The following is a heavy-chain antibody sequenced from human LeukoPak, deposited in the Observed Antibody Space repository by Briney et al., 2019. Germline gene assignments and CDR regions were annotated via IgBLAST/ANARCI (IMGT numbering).Heavy chain of an antibody. CDR3: ARGYSSGWLDY. J-gene: IGHJ4*02. CDR1: GFTFDDYG. Sequence: GGSLRLSCAASGFTFDDYGMSWVRQAPGKGLEWVSGINWNGGSTGYADSVKGRFTISGDNAKNSLYLQMNSLRAEDTALYYCARGYSSGWLDYWGQGTLVTVSS. D-gene: IGHD6-19*01. V-gene: IGHV3-20*04. CDR2: INWNGGST.